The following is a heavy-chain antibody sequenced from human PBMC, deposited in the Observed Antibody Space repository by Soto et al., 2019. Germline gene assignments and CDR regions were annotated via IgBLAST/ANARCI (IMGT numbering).Heavy chain of an antibody. CDR1: GLRVDIYV. CDR2: ISYDGSKK. CDR3: AKSRGVDNYYYGMDV. D-gene: IGHD3-10*01. J-gene: IGHJ6*02. Sequence: SMQIASVFCGLRVDIYVMHGVRKDPGKGLEWVALISYDGSKKYYMDSVKGRFTISRDNSLGTLFLQMISLRPEDTAVYYCAKSRGVDNYYYGMDVWGQGTTVTVSS. V-gene: IGHV3-30*18.